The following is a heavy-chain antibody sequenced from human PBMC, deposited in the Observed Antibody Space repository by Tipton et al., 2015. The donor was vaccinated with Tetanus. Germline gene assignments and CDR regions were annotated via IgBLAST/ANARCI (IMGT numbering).Heavy chain of an antibody. CDR1: GASMSSSSYY. CDR3: ARANNEFPKKGPFDS. J-gene: IGHJ4*02. D-gene: IGHD1-1*01. V-gene: IGHV4-39*07. Sequence: TLSLTCNVSGASMSSSSYYWDWIRQPPGKGLEWIGSIYYSGSSYYNPSLESRVTISLDTSKNQFSLKLRSVSAADTAVYYCARANNEFPKKGPFDSWGQGRLVIVSS. CDR2: IYYSGSS.